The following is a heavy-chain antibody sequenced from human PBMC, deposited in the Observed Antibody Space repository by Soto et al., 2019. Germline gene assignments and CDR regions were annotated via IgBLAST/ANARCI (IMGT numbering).Heavy chain of an antibody. CDR1: DYTFITYG. CDR2: INPYNGNT. D-gene: IGHD3-3*01. Sequence: QGHLEQSGGEVKKPGASVQVSCRALDYTFITYGLSWVRQAPGQGLEWMGLINPYNGNTVYAQKFQGRVTMTRDTSTDTAYMELRSLRFNDTAVYYCARISYPALQGALDIWGHGTMVTVSS. CDR3: ARISYPALQGALDI. J-gene: IGHJ3*02. V-gene: IGHV1-18*04.